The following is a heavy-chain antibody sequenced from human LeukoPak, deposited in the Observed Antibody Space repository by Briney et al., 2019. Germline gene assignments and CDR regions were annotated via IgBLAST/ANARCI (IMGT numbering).Heavy chain of an antibody. V-gene: IGHV3-23*01. Sequence: GGSLRLSCAASGFTFSSYAMSWVRQAPGKGLEWVSAISGSGGSTNYADSVKGRFTISRDNSRNTLYLQMNSLRAEDTAVYYCAKHGTYYDFWSGQYYFDYWGQGTLVTVSS. CDR3: AKHGTYYDFWSGQYYFDY. J-gene: IGHJ4*02. CDR1: GFTFSSYA. CDR2: ISGSGGST. D-gene: IGHD3-3*01.